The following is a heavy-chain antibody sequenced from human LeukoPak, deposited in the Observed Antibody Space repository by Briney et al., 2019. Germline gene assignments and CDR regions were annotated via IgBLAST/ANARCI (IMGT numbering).Heavy chain of an antibody. V-gene: IGHV3-9*01. Sequence: PGRSLRLSCAASGFTFDDYAMHWVRQAPGKGLEWVSGISWNSGSIGYADSVKGRFTISRDNAKNSLYLQMNSLRAEDTAVYYCATHDFSGAYYFDYWGQGTLVTVSS. J-gene: IGHJ4*02. D-gene: IGHD3-10*01. CDR1: GFTFDDYA. CDR2: ISWNSGSI. CDR3: ATHDFSGAYYFDY.